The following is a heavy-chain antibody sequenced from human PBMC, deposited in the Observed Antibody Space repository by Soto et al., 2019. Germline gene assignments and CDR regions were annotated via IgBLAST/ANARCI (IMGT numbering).Heavy chain of an antibody. CDR3: ATRRSWSGYTH. V-gene: IGHV1-24*01. D-gene: IGHD3-3*01. CDR2: FDEEEGET. CDR1: GLTLIELS. Sequence: ASVKVSCKLSGLTLIELSIHWARQAPGKGLQWMGGFDEEEGETIYAQMFQGRVTMTEDTNTHTAYMEFTSLRSDDTALYFCATRRSWSGYTHWGQGTLVTVSS. J-gene: IGHJ4*02.